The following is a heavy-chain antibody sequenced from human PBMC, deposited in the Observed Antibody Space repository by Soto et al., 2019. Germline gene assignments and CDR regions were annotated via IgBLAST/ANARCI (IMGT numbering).Heavy chain of an antibody. V-gene: IGHV1-2*04. J-gene: IGHJ3*02. CDR3: ARDSSEILTGYPDDAFDI. Sequence: ASVKVSCKASGYTFTGYYMHWVRQAPGQGLEWMGWINPNSGGTNYAQKFQGWVTMTRDTSISTAYMELSRLRSDDTAVYYCARDSSEILTGYPDDAFDIWGQGTMVTVSS. D-gene: IGHD3-9*01. CDR2: INPNSGGT. CDR1: GYTFTGYY.